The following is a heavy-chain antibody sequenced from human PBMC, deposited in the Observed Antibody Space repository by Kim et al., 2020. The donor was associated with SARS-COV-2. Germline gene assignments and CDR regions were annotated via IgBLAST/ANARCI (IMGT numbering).Heavy chain of an antibody. V-gene: IGHV5-10-1*01. CDR2: IDPSDSYT. J-gene: IGHJ6*02. D-gene: IGHD3-10*01. Sequence: GESLKISCKGSGYSFTSYWISWVRQMPGKGLEWMGRIDPSDSYTNYSPSFQGHVTISADKSISTAYLQWSSLKASDTAMYYCARHEETMVRGVYYYYGMDVWGQGTTVTVSS. CDR1: GYSFTSYW. CDR3: ARHEETMVRGVYYYYGMDV.